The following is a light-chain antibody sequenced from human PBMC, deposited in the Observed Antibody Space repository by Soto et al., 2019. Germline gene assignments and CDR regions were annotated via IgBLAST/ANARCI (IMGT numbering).Light chain of an antibody. CDR3: QQSYSTPIT. V-gene: IGKV1-39*01. CDR2: AAS. CDR1: QSISSY. J-gene: IGKJ4*01. Sequence: DIQLPQSPSSLSASVGDRVTITCRASQSISSYLNWYQQKPGKAPKLLIYAASSLQSGVPSRFSGSGSGTDFTLTISSLQPEDFATYYCQQSYSTPITFGGGTKVDMK.